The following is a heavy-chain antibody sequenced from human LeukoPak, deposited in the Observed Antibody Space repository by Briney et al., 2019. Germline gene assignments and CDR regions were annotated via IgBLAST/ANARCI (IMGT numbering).Heavy chain of an antibody. CDR1: GFTFDDFG. CDR3: AKDIRSGIAADDAFDI. CDR2: ISWDGSSF. J-gene: IGHJ3*02. V-gene: IGHV3-9*01. Sequence: GGSPRLSCEGSGFTFDDFGMHWVRQAPGKGLEWVSGISWDGSSFDFADSVKGRFTISRDNAKNSLYLQMNSLRTEDTALYYCAKDIRSGIAADDAFDIWGQGTMVTVSS. D-gene: IGHD6-13*01.